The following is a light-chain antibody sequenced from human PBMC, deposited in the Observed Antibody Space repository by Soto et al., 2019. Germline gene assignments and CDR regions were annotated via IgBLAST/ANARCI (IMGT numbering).Light chain of an antibody. Sequence: QSVLTQPPSASGTPGQRVTITCSGSNSNIGSNTVNWYQHLPGTAPKLLVYDNNKRPSGVPGRFSDSKSGTSASLAISGLQSEDEADYYCASWDDRLNAVVFGGGTKVTVL. CDR2: DNN. J-gene: IGLJ2*01. CDR1: NSNIGSNT. CDR3: ASWDDRLNAVV. V-gene: IGLV1-44*01.